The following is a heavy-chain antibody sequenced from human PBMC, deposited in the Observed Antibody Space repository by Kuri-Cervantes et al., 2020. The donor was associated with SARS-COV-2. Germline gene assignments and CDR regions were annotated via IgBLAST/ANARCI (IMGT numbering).Heavy chain of an antibody. J-gene: IGHJ2*01. CDR1: GGSFSGYY. Sequence: GSLRLSCAVYGGSFSGYYWSWIRQPPGKGLEWIGEINHSGSTNYNPSLKSRVTISVDTSKNQFSLKLSSVTAADMAVYYCARDTVVVTAIAINWYFDLWGRGNQVHVSS. D-gene: IGHD2-21*02. CDR2: INHSGST. V-gene: IGHV4-34*01. CDR3: ARDTVVVTAIAINWYFDL.